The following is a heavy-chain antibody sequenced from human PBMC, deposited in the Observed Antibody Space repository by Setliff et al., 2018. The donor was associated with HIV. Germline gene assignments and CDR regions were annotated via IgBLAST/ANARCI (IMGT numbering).Heavy chain of an antibody. CDR2: IKEDGSEK. CDR1: GFTFSSYW. CDR3: ARAGPAVNDAFDI. Sequence: GGSLRLSCAASGFTFSSYWMSWVRQAPGKGLEYVAIIKEDGSEKYYVDSVKGRFTTSRDNSKNSLYLEMNSLRAEDTAVYYCARAGPAVNDAFDIWGQGTMVTVSS. V-gene: IGHV3-7*03. J-gene: IGHJ3*02.